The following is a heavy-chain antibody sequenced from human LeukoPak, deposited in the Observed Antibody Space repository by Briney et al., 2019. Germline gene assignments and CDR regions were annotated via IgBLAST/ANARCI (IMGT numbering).Heavy chain of an antibody. J-gene: IGHJ4*02. CDR1: GGSISSYY. CDR2: IYYSGST. CDR3: ASSDGPYDSSGYGY. D-gene: IGHD3-22*01. V-gene: IGHV4-59*08. Sequence: PSETLSLTCIVSGGSISSYYWSWIRQPPGKALEWIGYIYYSGSTYYNPSLKSRVTISVDTSKNQFSLKLTSVTAADTAVYYCASSDGPYDSSGYGYWGQGTLVTVSS.